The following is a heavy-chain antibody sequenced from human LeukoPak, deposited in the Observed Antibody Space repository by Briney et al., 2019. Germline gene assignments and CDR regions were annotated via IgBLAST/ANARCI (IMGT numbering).Heavy chain of an antibody. CDR3: ARGLPTRGSSWFEP. D-gene: IGHD3-10*01. Sequence: GASVKVSCKASGYTFISSDINWVRQASGQGLEWLGWMNPNSGNRAYAPKFQGRVTMTRDTSTSTAYMKLSSLDYDDTAVYYCARGLPTRGSSWFEPWGQGTLVTVSS. CDR1: GYTFISSD. V-gene: IGHV1-8*01. CDR2: MNPNSGNR. J-gene: IGHJ5*02.